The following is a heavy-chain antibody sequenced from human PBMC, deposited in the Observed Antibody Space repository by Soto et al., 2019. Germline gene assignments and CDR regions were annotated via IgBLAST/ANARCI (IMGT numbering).Heavy chain of an antibody. CDR3: AKGATVPINSAFRKFYYYAMDV. J-gene: IGHJ6*02. V-gene: IGHV3-23*01. CDR1: GFTFSNYA. D-gene: IGHD4-4*01. Sequence: GGSLRLSCAASGFTFSNYAMSWVRQAPGKGLEWVSAISGSGGSTFYADSVKGRFTISRDNSKSTLYLQMNSLRAEDTAVYYCAKGATVPINSAFRKFYYYAMDVWGQGTTVTVSS. CDR2: ISGSGGST.